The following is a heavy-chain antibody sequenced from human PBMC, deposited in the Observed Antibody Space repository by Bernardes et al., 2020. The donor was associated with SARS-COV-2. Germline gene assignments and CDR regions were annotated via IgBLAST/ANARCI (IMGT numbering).Heavy chain of an antibody. CDR1: GFPFRSYA. CDR2: ITGSGDTT. D-gene: IGHD3-16*01. CDR3: AKGLAIWGSWLDY. Sequence: GGSLRLSCAASGFPFRSYAMSWVRQAPGKGLEWVSAITGSGDTTDYADSVKGRFTISRDNSRNTLYLQMNSLRTEDTAIYYCAKGLAIWGSWLDYWGQGTLVTVSS. V-gene: IGHV3-23*01. J-gene: IGHJ4*02.